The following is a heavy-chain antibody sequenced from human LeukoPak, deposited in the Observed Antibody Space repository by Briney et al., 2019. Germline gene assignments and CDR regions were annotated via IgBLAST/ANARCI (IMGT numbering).Heavy chain of an antibody. J-gene: IGHJ4*02. D-gene: IGHD3-22*01. V-gene: IGHV4-59*01. CDR1: GGSISSYY. CDR2: IYYSGST. Sequence: SETLSLTCTVSGGSISSYYWSWIRQPPGKGLEWIGYIYYSGSTNYNPSLKSRVTISVDTSKNQFSLKLSSVTAADTAVYYCARVGDSSGYYYPVDYWGQGTLVTVSS. CDR3: ARVGDSSGYYYPVDY.